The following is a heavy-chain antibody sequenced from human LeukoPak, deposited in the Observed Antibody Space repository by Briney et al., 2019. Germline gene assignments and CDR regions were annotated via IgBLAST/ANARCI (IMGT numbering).Heavy chain of an antibody. D-gene: IGHD1-26*01. Sequence: ASVKVSCKASGGTFSSYAISWVRQAPGQGLEWMGGIIPIFGTANYAQKFQGRVTITADKSTSTAYMELSSLRSEDTAVYYCASSYSGSYYGYYYYYMDVWGKGTTVTVSS. CDR2: IIPIFGTA. CDR3: ASSYSGSYYGYYYYYMDV. CDR1: GGTFSSYA. J-gene: IGHJ6*03. V-gene: IGHV1-69*06.